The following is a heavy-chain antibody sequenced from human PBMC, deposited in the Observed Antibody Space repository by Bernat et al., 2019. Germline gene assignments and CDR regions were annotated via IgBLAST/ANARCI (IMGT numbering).Heavy chain of an antibody. CDR3: GLSQWLVKEIDY. D-gene: IGHD6-19*01. V-gene: IGHV3-11*04. Sequence: QVQLVESGGGLVKPGGSLRLSCAASGFTFSDYYMSWIRQAPGKGLEWVSYIGSSGSTIYYADSVKGRFTISRDNAKNSLYLQMNSLRAEDTAVYYCGLSQWLVKEIDYWGQGTLVTVSS. J-gene: IGHJ4*02. CDR1: GFTFSDYY. CDR2: IGSSGSTI.